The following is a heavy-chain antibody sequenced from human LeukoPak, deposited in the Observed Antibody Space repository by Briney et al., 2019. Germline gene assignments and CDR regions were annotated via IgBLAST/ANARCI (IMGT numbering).Heavy chain of an antibody. CDR1: GFTFSSYR. CDR2: VNSDGITT. CDR3: TRGASYDSSTYYYGGFDY. V-gene: IGHV3-74*01. Sequence: TGGSLRLSCGASGFTFSSYRIHWVRQGPGKGLVWVSRVNSDGITTTYADSVKGRFTISRDNAKNTLYLQMNSLRAEDTAVYYCTRGASYDSSTYYYGGFDYWGQGTLVTVSS. D-gene: IGHD3-22*01. J-gene: IGHJ4*02.